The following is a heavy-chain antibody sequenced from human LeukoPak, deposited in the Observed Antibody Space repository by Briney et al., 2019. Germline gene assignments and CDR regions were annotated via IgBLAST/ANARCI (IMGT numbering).Heavy chain of an antibody. J-gene: IGHJ4*02. CDR3: ARVSAMVSFDY. V-gene: IGHV3-64*01. D-gene: IGHD5-18*01. Sequence: EGSLRLSCAASGFTFSSYAMHWVRQAPGKGLEYVSAISSNGGSTYYANSVKGRFTISRDNSKNTLYLQMGSLRAEDMAVYYCARVSAMVSFDYWGQGTLVTVSS. CDR1: GFTFSSYA. CDR2: ISSNGGST.